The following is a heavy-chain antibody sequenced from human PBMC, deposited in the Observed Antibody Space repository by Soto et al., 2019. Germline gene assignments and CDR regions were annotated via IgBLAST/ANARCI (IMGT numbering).Heavy chain of an antibody. CDR2: IYPGDSDT. CDR3: ARSQTVRSRINDAFNI. CDR1: GDNFPNRW. D-gene: IGHD3-10*01. Sequence: PGESLNIPCKGVGDNFPNRWIAWVLQMHGKGLEWMGIIYPGDSDTRYSPSFQGRVTISADKSISTAYLQWSSLKASDTAMYYCARSQTVRSRINDAFNIRGQGTMVTV. V-gene: IGHV5-51*01. J-gene: IGHJ3*02.